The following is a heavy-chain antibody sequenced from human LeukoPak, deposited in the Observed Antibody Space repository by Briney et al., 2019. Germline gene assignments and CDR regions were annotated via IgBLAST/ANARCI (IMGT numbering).Heavy chain of an antibody. D-gene: IGHD3-22*01. CDR2: ISYDGSNK. J-gene: IGHJ4*02. CDR3: ARDRLTTAKKSRSGYDY. V-gene: IGHV3-30-3*01. CDR1: GFTFSSYA. Sequence: PGRSLRLSCAASGFTFSSYAMHWVRQAPGKGLEWVAVISYDGSNKYYADSVKGRFTISRDNSKNTLYLQMNSLRAEDTAVYYCARDRLTTAKKSRSGYDYWGQGTLVTVSS.